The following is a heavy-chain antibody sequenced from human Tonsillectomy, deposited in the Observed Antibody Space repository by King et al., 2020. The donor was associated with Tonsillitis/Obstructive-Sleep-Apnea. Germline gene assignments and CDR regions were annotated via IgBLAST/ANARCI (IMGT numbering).Heavy chain of an antibody. CDR3: VKEGDSSSPFDY. J-gene: IGHJ4*02. CDR1: GFTFSNYA. D-gene: IGHD6-6*01. CDR2: ISTNWGST. Sequence: QLVQSGGGLVQPGGSLRLSCSASGFTFSNYAIHWVRQAPGKGLEYGSAISTNWGSTYYPDPGKGRFTNSRDNSKNTLYLQMSSLRAEDTAVYYCVKEGDSSSPFDYWGQGTLVTVSS. V-gene: IGHV3-64D*06.